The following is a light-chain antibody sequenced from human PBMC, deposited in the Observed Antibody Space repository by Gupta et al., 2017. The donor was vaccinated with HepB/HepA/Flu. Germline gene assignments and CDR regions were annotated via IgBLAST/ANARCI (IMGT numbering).Light chain of an antibody. Sequence: DIQMTQSPSSLSASVGDRVTITCRASQSISNYLNWYQQKPGKAHKLLIHVAFTLQSGVPSRFSGSGSGTDFTLTITSLQPEDFATYYCQQTYSTPLTFGGGTKVVIK. V-gene: IGKV1-39*01. CDR1: QSISNY. CDR3: QQTYSTPLT. CDR2: VAF. J-gene: IGKJ4*01.